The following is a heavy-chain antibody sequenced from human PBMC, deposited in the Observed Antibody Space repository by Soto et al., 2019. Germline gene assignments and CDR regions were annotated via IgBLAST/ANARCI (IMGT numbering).Heavy chain of an antibody. CDR1: GFTFSSYT. CDR2: IISTSKTM. Sequence: EVQLVESGGGLVQPGGSLRLSCAASGFTFSSYTMSWVRQAPGKGLELCSYIISTSKTMYYADSVKGRFTISRDNARNSLWLQMKSLRAEDTAVYYCARRAPGMTTTDNCYYYMDVWGKGTTVTVSS. J-gene: IGHJ6*03. V-gene: IGHV3-48*01. D-gene: IGHD4-4*01. CDR3: ARRAPGMTTTDNCYYYMDV.